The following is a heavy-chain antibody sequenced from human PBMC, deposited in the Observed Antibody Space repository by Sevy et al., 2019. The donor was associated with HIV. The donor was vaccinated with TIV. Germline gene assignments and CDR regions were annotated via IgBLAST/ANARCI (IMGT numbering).Heavy chain of an antibody. Sequence: GGSLRLSCAGSGFTFSDYWMTWVRQAPGKGLEGVANIRQDGGEKYYADSVEGRFTISRDNAKNSVYLQMNSLRAEDTAVYYCVRAIGVASSYWGQGTLVTVSS. V-gene: IGHV3-7*04. J-gene: IGHJ4*02. CDR1: GFTFSDYW. CDR3: VRAIGVASSY. D-gene: IGHD6-19*01. CDR2: IRQDGGEK.